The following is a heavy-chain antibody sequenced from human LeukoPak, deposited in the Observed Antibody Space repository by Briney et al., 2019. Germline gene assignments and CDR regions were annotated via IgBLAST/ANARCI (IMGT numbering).Heavy chain of an antibody. V-gene: IGHV4-4*07. CDR1: GASMNTYY. Sequence: SETLSLTCTVSGASMNTYYYSWIRQPAGKGLEWIGRIFASGTTNYNPSLKSRIAMSVDTSKNQFFLNLTSVTAADTAMYYCAGRGQRYFRDWGQGTLVTVSS. J-gene: IGHJ1*01. CDR2: IFASGTT. CDR3: AGRGQRYFRD.